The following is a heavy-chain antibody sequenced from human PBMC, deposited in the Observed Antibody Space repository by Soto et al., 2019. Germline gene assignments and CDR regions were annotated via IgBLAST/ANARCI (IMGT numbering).Heavy chain of an antibody. CDR1: GGSISDDTYY. CDR2: MYYSGTS. Sequence: QLQLQESGPGLVKPSETLSLTCTVSGGSISDDTYYWGWIRQPPGKGLEWIGSMYYSGTSSYNPSHKSRVSMSVDTSKKQLSLRLTSVTAADTAVYYCARLHCDSPNCVPLDPWGQGTLVTVSS. CDR3: ARLHCDSPNCVPLDP. D-gene: IGHD3-22*01. V-gene: IGHV4-39*01. J-gene: IGHJ5*02.